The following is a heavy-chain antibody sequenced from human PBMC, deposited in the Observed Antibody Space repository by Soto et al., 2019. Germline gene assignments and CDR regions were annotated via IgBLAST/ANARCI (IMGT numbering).Heavy chain of an antibody. Sequence: EQVLESGGGLVQPGGSLRLSCEASGFMFNHYAMAWVRQTPGRGLGWVSVISGSTGTTYYADSVKGRFTISRDTSKSTVYLQMNSLRVEDSALYSCAKVIVLGASTLEYWGPGTRVTVSS. V-gene: IGHV3-23*01. CDR1: GFMFNHYA. CDR3: AKVIVLGASTLEY. CDR2: ISGSTGTT. D-gene: IGHD6-6*01. J-gene: IGHJ4*02.